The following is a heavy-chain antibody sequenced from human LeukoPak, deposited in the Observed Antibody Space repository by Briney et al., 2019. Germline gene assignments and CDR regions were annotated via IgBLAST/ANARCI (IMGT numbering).Heavy chain of an antibody. D-gene: IGHD3-10*01. J-gene: IGHJ6*03. CDR2: IIPIFGTA. Sequence: ASVKVSCKASGGTFSSYAINWVRQAPGQGLEWMGGIIPIFGTANYAQKFQGRVTITADESTSTAYMELSSLRSEDTAVYYCARSYYGSGSYYTFYNYMDVWGRGTTVTISS. V-gene: IGHV1-69*13. CDR3: ARSYYGSGSYYTFYNYMDV. CDR1: GGTFSSYA.